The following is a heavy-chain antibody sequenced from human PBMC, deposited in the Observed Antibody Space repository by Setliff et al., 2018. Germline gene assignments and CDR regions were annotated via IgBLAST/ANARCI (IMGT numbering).Heavy chain of an antibody. CDR1: GFTFSSYW. Sequence: PGGSLRLSCAASGFTFSSYWMHWVRQAPGKGLVWVSSINSDVSVTTYADSVKGRFTTSRDNAKNTLYLQMNSLRAEDTAVYYCARDDSEITMVRGVRRHYYYGMDVWGQGTTVTVSS. D-gene: IGHD3-10*01. V-gene: IGHV3-74*01. J-gene: IGHJ6*02. CDR3: ARDDSEITMVRGVRRHYYYGMDV. CDR2: INSDVSVT.